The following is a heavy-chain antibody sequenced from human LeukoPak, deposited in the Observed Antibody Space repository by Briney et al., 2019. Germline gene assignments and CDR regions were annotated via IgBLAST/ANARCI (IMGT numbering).Heavy chain of an antibody. J-gene: IGHJ6*03. CDR2: IIPIFGTA. V-gene: IGHV1-69*05. D-gene: IGHD2-15*01. Sequence: SVKVSCKASGGTFSSYAISWVRQAPGQGLEWMGGIIPIFGTANYAQKFQGRVTITTDESTSTAYMELSSLRSKDTAVYYCARAPLDCSGGSCYLLPYYYYYYMDVWGQGTLVTVSS. CDR3: ARAPLDCSGGSCYLLPYYYYYYMDV. CDR1: GGTFSSYA.